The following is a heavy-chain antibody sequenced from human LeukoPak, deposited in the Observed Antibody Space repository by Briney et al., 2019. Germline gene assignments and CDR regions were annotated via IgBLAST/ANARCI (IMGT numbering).Heavy chain of an antibody. J-gene: IGHJ4*02. CDR1: SGAISTSHW. D-gene: IGHD5-24*01. V-gene: IGHV3-7*03. CDR2: IKEDGTET. Sequence: ETLSLTCTVSSGAISTSHWMSWVRLAPGKGLEWVANIKEDGTETYYVDSVKGRFTISRDNAKNSLYLQMNSLRVEDTAVYYCAKEGRSLQTYWGQGTLVTVSS. CDR3: AKEGRSLQTY.